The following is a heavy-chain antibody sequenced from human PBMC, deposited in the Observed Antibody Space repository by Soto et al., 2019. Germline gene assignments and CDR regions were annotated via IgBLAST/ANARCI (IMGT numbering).Heavy chain of an antibody. Sequence: QVQLQESGPGLVKPSETLSLTCTVSGGSISSYYWSWIRQPPGKGLEWIGYIYYSGSTNYNPSLKSRVTISVDTSKNQFSLKLSSVTAADTAVYYCARTATVLTYYFDYWGQGTLVTVSS. CDR1: GGSISSYY. D-gene: IGHD2-15*01. J-gene: IGHJ4*02. CDR2: IYYSGST. V-gene: IGHV4-59*08. CDR3: ARTATVLTYYFDY.